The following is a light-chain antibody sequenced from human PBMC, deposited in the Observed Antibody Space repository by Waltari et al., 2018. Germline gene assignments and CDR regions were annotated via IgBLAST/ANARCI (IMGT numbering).Light chain of an antibody. CDR1: TSYIGAGYA. Sequence: QSVLTQPPSVSRAPGQRVLISCLGSTSYIGAGYAFTSHQHLPGTATKVLISYNTTRPSGVPDRFSGSKSGASASLAITGLRPEDEADYYCQSYDTTFVVFGAGTKLTVL. CDR2: YNT. V-gene: IGLV1-40*01. J-gene: IGLJ2*01. CDR3: QSYDTTFVV.